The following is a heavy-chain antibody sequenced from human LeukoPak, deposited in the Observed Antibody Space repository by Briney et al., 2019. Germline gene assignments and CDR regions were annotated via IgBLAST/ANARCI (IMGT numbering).Heavy chain of an antibody. J-gene: IGHJ4*01. V-gene: IGHV3-7*01. CDR2: IKKDGSEK. Sequence: PGRSLRLSCAASGFTFTNNFMSWVRQVPGKGLEWVAKIKKDGSEKTYADSVRGRFTIFRDNAKDSVYLQMNSLRAEDSAIYYCAREGFYFFDFWGQGTLVTVSS. CDR1: GFTFTNNF. CDR3: AREGFYFFDF.